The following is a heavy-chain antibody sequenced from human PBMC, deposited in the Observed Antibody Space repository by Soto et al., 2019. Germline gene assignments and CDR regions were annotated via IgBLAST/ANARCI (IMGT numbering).Heavy chain of an antibody. V-gene: IGHV3-48*02. CDR1: GFSFSTYS. Sequence: EVQLVESGGCLVQPGGSLRLSCAASGFSFSTYSMNWVRQAPGKGLEWVSYISSRSYTIYYVDSLQVRFTISRDNAKNSIYLQMNSLRDEDTAVYYCARGGSSSDNGMDVWGQGTTVTVSS. CDR2: ISSRSYTI. D-gene: IGHD6-6*01. J-gene: IGHJ6*02. CDR3: ARGGSSSDNGMDV.